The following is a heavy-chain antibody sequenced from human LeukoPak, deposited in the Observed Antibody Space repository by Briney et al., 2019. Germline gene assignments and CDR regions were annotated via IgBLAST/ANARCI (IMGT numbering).Heavy chain of an antibody. CDR2: ISGSGGTT. D-gene: IGHD3-22*01. Sequence: GRSLRLSCAASGFTFSSYAMSWVRQAPGKGLEWVSSISGSGGTTYYADSVKGRFTISRVNSRNALSLQMNSLRAEDTALYYCARGVPRYDSGAWIDAFDIWGQGTRVTVSS. CDR1: GFTFSSYA. CDR3: ARGVPRYDSGAWIDAFDI. V-gene: IGHV3-23*01. J-gene: IGHJ3*02.